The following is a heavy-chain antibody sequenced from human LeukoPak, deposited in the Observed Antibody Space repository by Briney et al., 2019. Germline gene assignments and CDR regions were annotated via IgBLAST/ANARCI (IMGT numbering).Heavy chain of an antibody. J-gene: IGHJ5*02. CDR2: MNPNSGNT. Sequence: ASVKVSCMASGYTFTSSDINWVRQATAQGLEWMGWMNPNSGNTGYAQKFQGRVTMTRNTSISTAYMGLSSLRSEDTAVYYCARIPYCTNCVSPPAWGQRTLVTVSS. CDR1: GYTFTSSD. V-gene: IGHV1-8*01. D-gene: IGHD2-8*01. CDR3: ARIPYCTNCVSPPA.